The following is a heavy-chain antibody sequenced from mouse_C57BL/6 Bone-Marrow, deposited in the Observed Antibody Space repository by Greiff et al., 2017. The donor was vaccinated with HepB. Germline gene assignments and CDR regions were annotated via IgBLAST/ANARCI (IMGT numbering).Heavy chain of an antibody. CDR3: ARDGYYGRGFAY. Sequence: EVKLQESGPGMVKPSQSLSLTCTVTGYSITSGYEWHWIRHFPGNKLEWMGYISYSGSTNYNPSLKSRISITHDTSKNHFFLKLNSVTTEDTATYYCARDGYYGRGFAYWGQGTLVTVSA. V-gene: IGHV3-1*01. CDR2: ISYSGST. J-gene: IGHJ3*01. D-gene: IGHD1-1*01. CDR1: GYSITSGYE.